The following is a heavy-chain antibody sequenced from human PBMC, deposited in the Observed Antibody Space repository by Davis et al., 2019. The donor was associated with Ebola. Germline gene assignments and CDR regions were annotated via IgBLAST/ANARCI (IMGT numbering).Heavy chain of an antibody. Sequence: GESLKISCAASGFTFSSYWMSWVRQAPGKGLQWVALISPDGSNRWYADSVRGRLTTSRDNSKNTLYLQVNSLRPDDTAVYYCARDGTGWYPGDYWGQGTLVTVSS. V-gene: IGHV3-30-3*01. CDR2: ISPDGSNR. CDR3: ARDGTGWYPGDY. D-gene: IGHD6-19*01. CDR1: GFTFSSYW. J-gene: IGHJ4*02.